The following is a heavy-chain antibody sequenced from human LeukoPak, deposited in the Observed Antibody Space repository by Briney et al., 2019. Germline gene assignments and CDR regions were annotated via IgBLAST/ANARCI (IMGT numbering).Heavy chain of an antibody. D-gene: IGHD6-19*01. CDR1: GFTFSGYG. CDR2: IWYDGSNK. CDR3: AKDGDSSGWSGGDY. V-gene: IGHV3-33*06. J-gene: IGHJ4*02. Sequence: GRSLRLSCAASGFTFSGYGMHWVRQAPGKGLEWVAVIWYDGSNKYYADSVKGRFTISRDNSKNTLYLQMNSLRAEDTAVYYCAKDGDSSGWSGGDYWGQGTLVTVSS.